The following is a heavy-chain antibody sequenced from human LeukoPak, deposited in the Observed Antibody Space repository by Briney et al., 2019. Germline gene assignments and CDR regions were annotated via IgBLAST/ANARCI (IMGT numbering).Heavy chain of an antibody. CDR2: IYYSGST. Sequence: SETLSLTCSVSGGSISGYYWSWIRQPPGKGLECIGYIYYSGSTNYNPSLKSRVTISVDTSKNQFSLKLSSVTAADTAVYYCARPTTGTTNYFDYWGQGTLVTVSS. CDR1: GGSISGYY. D-gene: IGHD1-7*01. V-gene: IGHV4-59*12. CDR3: ARPTTGTTNYFDY. J-gene: IGHJ4*02.